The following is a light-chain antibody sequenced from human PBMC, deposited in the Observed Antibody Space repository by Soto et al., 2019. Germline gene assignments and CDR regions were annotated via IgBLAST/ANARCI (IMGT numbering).Light chain of an antibody. J-gene: IGLJ2*01. CDR2: DDN. V-gene: IGLV1-51*01. Sequence: QSVLTQPPSVSAAPGQKVTISCSGSSSNIGNNYVASYQQLPGAAPKLLIYDDNKRPSGIPDRFSGSKSGTSATLVITGLQTGDEAEYYCGTWDRSLSVLFGGGTKLTVL. CDR1: SSNIGNNY. CDR3: GTWDRSLSVL.